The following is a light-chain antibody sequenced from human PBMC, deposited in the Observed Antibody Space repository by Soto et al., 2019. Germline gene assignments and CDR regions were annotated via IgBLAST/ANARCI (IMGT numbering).Light chain of an antibody. Sequence: EIVLTQSPGTLSLSPGERATLSCRTSQSVSSNSLAWYQQKSGQAPRLLIYGASSRATGIPDRFSGSGSGTDFTLTISRLEPEDFAIYYCQQYDRPPVTFGQGTKVEIK. J-gene: IGKJ1*01. CDR3: QQYDRPPVT. CDR1: QSVSSNS. CDR2: GAS. V-gene: IGKV3-20*01.